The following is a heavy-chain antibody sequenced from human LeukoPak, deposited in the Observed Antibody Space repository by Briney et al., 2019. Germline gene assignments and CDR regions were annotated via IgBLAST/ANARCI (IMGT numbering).Heavy chain of an antibody. V-gene: IGHV3-23*01. CDR1: GYTFRRYA. Sequence: GGSLRLSCAASGYTFRRYAISWVRQAPGKGLEWVSAISGSCGSAGSTYYADSVKGRFTISRDNSKYTLYLQMNSLNTAVKALYYCAKAQKNYYDNTGLDYWGQGTLVTVSS. CDR2: ISGSCGSAGST. CDR3: AKAQKNYYDNTGLDY. D-gene: IGHD3-22*01. J-gene: IGHJ4*02.